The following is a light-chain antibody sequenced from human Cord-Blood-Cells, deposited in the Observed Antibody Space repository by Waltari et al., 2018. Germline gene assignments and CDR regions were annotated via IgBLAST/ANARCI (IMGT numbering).Light chain of an antibody. V-gene: IGLV1-47*01. CDR1: SSNIGSNY. CDR3: AAWDDSLSGWV. J-gene: IGLJ3*02. CDR2: RNN. Sequence: QSVLTQPPSASGTPGQRVTISCSGSSSNIGSNYVYWYQQLPRTAPKLLIYRNNHRPSGGPDRFSGSKSGPSASLAISGLRSEDEADYYCAAWDDSLSGWVFGGGTKLTVL.